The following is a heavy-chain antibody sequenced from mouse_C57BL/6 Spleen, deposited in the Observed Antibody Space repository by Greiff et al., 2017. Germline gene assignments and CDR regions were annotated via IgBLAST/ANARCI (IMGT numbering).Heavy chain of an antibody. Sequence: EVQLQQSGAELVRPGASVKLSCTASGFTIKDDYMHWVKQRPEQGLEWIGWIDPENGDTEYASKFQGKATITADTSSNTAYLQLSSLTSEDTAVYYCTYGSSYYWGQGTTLTVSS. V-gene: IGHV14-4*01. J-gene: IGHJ2*01. CDR3: TYGSSYY. CDR1: GFTIKDDY. CDR2: IDPENGDT. D-gene: IGHD1-1*01.